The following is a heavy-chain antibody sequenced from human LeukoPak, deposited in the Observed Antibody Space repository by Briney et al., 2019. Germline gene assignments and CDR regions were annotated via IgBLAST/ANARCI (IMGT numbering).Heavy chain of an antibody. V-gene: IGHV1-2*02. D-gene: IGHD2-8*01. J-gene: IGHJ6*02. Sequence: ASVKVSCKASGYTLTVYYMHWVRQAPGQGLEWMGWINPNTGATNYAQKFQGRVTMTRDTSISTAYMELSRLNSDDTAVYYCARVGGYCTTDSRSYGMDVWGQGTTVTVSS. CDR1: GYTLTVYY. CDR3: ARVGGYCTTDSRSYGMDV. CDR2: INPNTGAT.